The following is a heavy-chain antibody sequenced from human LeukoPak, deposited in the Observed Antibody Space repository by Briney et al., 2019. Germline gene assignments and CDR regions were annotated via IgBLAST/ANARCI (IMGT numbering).Heavy chain of an antibody. D-gene: IGHD3-10*02. Sequence: GGSLRLSCAASGFTFSSYTMNWVRQAPGKGLEWVSSISSSTSYIYYADSVKGRFTISRDNAKNSLYLQMNSLRAEDTAVYYCAELGITMIGGVWGKGTTVTISS. CDR3: AELGITMIGGV. CDR1: GFTFSSYT. J-gene: IGHJ6*04. CDR2: ISSSTSYI. V-gene: IGHV3-21*01.